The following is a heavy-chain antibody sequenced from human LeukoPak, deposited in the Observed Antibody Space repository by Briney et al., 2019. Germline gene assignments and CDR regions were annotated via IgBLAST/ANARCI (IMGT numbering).Heavy chain of an antibody. Sequence: GGSLRLSCAASGFSFSNAWMSWVRQAPGKGLEWVGRIKSKTDGGTTDYAAPVKGRFTISRDDSKNTLYLQMNSLKTEDTAVYYCTTDFSSSSWFDYWGQGTLVTVSS. CDR2: IKSKTDGGTT. CDR3: TTDFSSSSWFDY. D-gene: IGHD6-13*01. V-gene: IGHV3-15*01. J-gene: IGHJ4*02. CDR1: GFSFSNAW.